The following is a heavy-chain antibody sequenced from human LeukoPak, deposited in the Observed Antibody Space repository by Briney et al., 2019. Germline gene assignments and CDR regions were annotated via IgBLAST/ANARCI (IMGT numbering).Heavy chain of an antibody. Sequence: SETLSLTCTVSGYPISNGYYWGWVRQPPGKGLEWIGSFYHSGSTYYNSSLKSRLTMSVDTSRNQFSLQLTAVSAADTAVYYCARLGAVLTSVNWFDPWGQGTLVTVSS. CDR1: GYPISNGYY. D-gene: IGHD3-3*02. J-gene: IGHJ5*02. CDR3: ARLGAVLTSVNWFDP. CDR2: FYHSGST. V-gene: IGHV4-38-2*02.